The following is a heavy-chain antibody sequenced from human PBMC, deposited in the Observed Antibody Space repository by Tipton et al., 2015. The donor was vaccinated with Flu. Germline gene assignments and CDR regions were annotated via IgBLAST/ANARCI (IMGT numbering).Heavy chain of an antibody. V-gene: IGHV4-38-2*02. CDR1: GYAISSGYY. CDR2: IYYSGST. CDR3: AGEVLVGAQGVFDY. J-gene: IGHJ4*02. Sequence: TLSLTCNVSGYAISSGYYWGWIRQPPGKGLEWIGSIYYSGSTYYSPSLKSRVTISSDTSNNRFSLKVRSVTAADTAVYYCAGEVLVGAQGVFDYWSQGTLVTVSS. D-gene: IGHD1-26*01.